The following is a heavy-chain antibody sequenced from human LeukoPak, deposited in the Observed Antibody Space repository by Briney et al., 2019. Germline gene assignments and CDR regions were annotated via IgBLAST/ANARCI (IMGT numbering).Heavy chain of an antibody. CDR2: ISSSSSYI. CDR3: ARGGSGQTEGWFDP. J-gene: IGHJ5*02. CDR1: GFTFSNFG. D-gene: IGHD5-12*01. Sequence: PGGSLRLSCVASGFTFSNFGMHWVRQAPGKGLEWVSSISSSSSYIYYADSVKGRFTISRDNAKNSLYLQMNSLRAEDTAVYYCARGGSGQTEGWFDPWGQGTLVTVSS. V-gene: IGHV3-21*01.